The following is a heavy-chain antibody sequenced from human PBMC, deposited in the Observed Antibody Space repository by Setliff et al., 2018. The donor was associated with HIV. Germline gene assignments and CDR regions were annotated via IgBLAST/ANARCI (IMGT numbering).Heavy chain of an antibody. CDR3: AREPHELRYFDWLLYPAYYYYGMDV. CDR1: GFTFSDYW. Sequence: PGGSLRLSCTASGFTFSDYWMSWVHQAPGKGLEWVANIKYDGSEKYYVGSVKGRFTISRDNAKNSLYLQVNSLRAEDTAVYYCAREPHELRYFDWLLYPAYYYYGMDVWGQGTTVTVSS. V-gene: IGHV3-7*01. J-gene: IGHJ6*02. CDR2: IKYDGSEK. D-gene: IGHD3-9*01.